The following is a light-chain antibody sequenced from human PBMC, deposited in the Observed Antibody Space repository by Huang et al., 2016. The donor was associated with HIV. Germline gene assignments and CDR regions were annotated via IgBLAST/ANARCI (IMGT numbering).Light chain of an antibody. CDR3: QQYNKWPPWT. CDR1: QTVNTN. CDR2: GAS. Sequence: EIVMTQSPVTLSVSPGEAATLSCRASQTVNTNLAWYQQKPGQCPRLLIFGASTRATVIPARFSGSGSGTEFTLTISSLQSEDFAVYFCQQYNKWPPWTFGQGTNVEI. J-gene: IGKJ1*01. V-gene: IGKV3-15*01.